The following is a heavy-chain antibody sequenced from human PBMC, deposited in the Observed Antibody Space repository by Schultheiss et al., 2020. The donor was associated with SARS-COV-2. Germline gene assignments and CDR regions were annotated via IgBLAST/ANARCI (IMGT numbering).Heavy chain of an antibody. CDR1: GGSVSSGTYS. Sequence: SETLSLTCTVSGGSVSSGTYSWSWIRQPPGRGLEWIGYMSYSGSTNYNPSLESRVTISVDTSKNQFSLKLSSVTAADTAVYYCARMNISSSWYFSGGRPDAFDIWGQGTMVTVSS. J-gene: IGHJ3*02. CDR2: MSYSGST. V-gene: IGHV4-61*01. D-gene: IGHD6-13*01. CDR3: ARMNISSSWYFSGGRPDAFDI.